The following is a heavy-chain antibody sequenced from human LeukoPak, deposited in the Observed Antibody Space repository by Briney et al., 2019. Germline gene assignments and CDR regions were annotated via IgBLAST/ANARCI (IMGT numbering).Heavy chain of an antibody. Sequence: GASVKVSCKASGGTFSNYAINWVRQAPGQGLEWMGGIIPLFGTANYAQKFQGRVTITADESTSTAYLELNSLRSDDTAVYYCARLGPAATPEDVWGQGTTVTVSS. CDR3: ARLGPAATPEDV. CDR2: IIPLFGTA. J-gene: IGHJ6*02. D-gene: IGHD2-2*01. V-gene: IGHV1-69*13. CDR1: GGTFSNYA.